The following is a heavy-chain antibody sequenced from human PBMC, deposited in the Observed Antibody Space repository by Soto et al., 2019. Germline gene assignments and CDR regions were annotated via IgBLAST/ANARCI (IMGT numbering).Heavy chain of an antibody. Sequence: ESLKISCKGSGYNFAGYWNAWVRQMPGKGLELMGIIYPSDSDTRYRLSCQGQVTISADKSISFAFLQWSSLRASDAAMYCCARGGVSTRAFDFWGQGTTVTVSS. D-gene: IGHD3-3*01. V-gene: IGHV5-51*01. CDR3: ARGGVSTRAFDF. CDR2: IYPSDSDT. J-gene: IGHJ4*01. CDR1: GYNFAGYW.